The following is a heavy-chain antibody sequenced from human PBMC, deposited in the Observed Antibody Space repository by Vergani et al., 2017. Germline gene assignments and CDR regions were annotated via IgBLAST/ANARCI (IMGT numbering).Heavy chain of an antibody. V-gene: IGHV1-18*04. CDR2: ISAYNGNT. D-gene: IGHD2-2*01. J-gene: IGHJ6*02. CDR1: GYTFTSYG. Sequence: QVQLVQSGAEVKKPGASVKVSCKASGYTFTSYGISWVRQAPGQGLEWMGWISAYNGNTNYAQKLQGRVTMTTDTSTSTAYMELRTLRSDDTAVYYCARDPDIVVVPAAPYYDYYYGMDVWGQGTTVTVSS. CDR3: ARDPDIVVVPAAPYYDYYYGMDV.